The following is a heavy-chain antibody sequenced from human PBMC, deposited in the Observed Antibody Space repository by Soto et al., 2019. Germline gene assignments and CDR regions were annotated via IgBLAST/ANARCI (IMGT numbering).Heavy chain of an antibody. J-gene: IGHJ6*03. V-gene: IGHV4-61*08. Sequence: PSETLSLTCTVSVGSISSGGYYWSWIRQPPGKGLEWIGYIYYSGSTNYNPSLKSRVTISVDTSKNQFSLKLSSVTAADTAVYYCARGIAVAAHSPYYYYYMDVWGKGTTVTV. CDR1: VGSISSGGYY. CDR3: ARGIAVAAHSPYYYYYMDV. D-gene: IGHD6-19*01. CDR2: IYYSGST.